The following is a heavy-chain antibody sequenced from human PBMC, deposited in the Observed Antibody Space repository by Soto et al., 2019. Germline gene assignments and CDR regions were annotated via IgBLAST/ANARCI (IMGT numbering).Heavy chain of an antibody. Sequence: ASVKVSCKASGYTFTSHYMHWVRQAPGQGLEWMGIINPSGGSTSYAQKFQGRVTITRDTSTSTVYMELSSLRSEDTAVYYCARDLSAAGLDYWGQGTLVTVSS. CDR3: ARDLSAAGLDY. D-gene: IGHD6-13*01. J-gene: IGHJ4*02. CDR1: GYTFTSHY. V-gene: IGHV1-46*01. CDR2: INPSGGST.